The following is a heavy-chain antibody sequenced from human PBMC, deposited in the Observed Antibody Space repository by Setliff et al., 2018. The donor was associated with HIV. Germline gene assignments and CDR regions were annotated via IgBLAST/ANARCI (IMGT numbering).Heavy chain of an antibody. J-gene: IGHJ3*02. Sequence: SSETLSLTCTVSGGSISNGDHYWAWIRQSPGKGLEWIGYIYYTGDTYYRSSLESRVTISLETSRNQFSLRVTSVTATDTAVYYCTRQSPVAGSGAFDIWGQGTMVTVS. CDR2: IYYTGDT. CDR1: GGSISNGDHY. CDR3: TRQSPVAGSGAFDI. V-gene: IGHV4-30-4*08. D-gene: IGHD6-19*01.